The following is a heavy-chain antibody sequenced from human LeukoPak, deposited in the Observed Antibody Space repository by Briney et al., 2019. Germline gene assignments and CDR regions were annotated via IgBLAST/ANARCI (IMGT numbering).Heavy chain of an antibody. CDR1: GFTVSSNY. CDR2: IYSGGST. Sequence: QAGGSLRLSCADSGFTVSSNYMRWVRQAPGKGLEWVSVIYSGGSTHYADSVKGRFTISRDNSKNTLYLQMNSLRAEDTAVYYCARDRLHYDSLTGYPAGWGQGTLVTVSS. D-gene: IGHD3-9*01. J-gene: IGHJ4*02. CDR3: ARDRLHYDSLTGYPAG. V-gene: IGHV3-66*01.